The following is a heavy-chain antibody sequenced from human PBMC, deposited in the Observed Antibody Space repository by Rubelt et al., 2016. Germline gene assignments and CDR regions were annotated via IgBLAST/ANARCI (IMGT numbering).Heavy chain of an antibody. D-gene: IGHD6-19*01. V-gene: IGHV4-34*01. J-gene: IGHJ4*02. CDR2: INHSGST. CDR3: ARRSGSGWFGGYFDY. Sequence: QVQLQQWGAGLLKPSETLSLTCAVYGGSFSGYYWSWIRQPPGKGLEWIGEINHSGSTNYNPSLKRPVPISVDTSKNQFSLKLSSVTAADTAVYYCARRSGSGWFGGYFDYWGQGTLVTVSS. CDR1: GGSFSGYY.